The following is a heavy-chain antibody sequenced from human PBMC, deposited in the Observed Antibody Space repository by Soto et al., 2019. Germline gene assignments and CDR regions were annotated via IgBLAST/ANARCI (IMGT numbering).Heavy chain of an antibody. D-gene: IGHD1-26*01. CDR3: AGWEGSARTKKKAYYYSYGMDV. CDR1: GGSISSYY. Sequence: SETLSLTCPVSGGSISSYYWSWIRPPAGKGLEWIGRIYTRGSTNYNPSLKRRVTMSVDTPKHQFALKLSAVTAADTAVYYCAGWEGSARTKKKAYYYSYGMDVWGQGTTVTVSS. J-gene: IGHJ6*02. V-gene: IGHV4-4*07. CDR2: IYTRGST.